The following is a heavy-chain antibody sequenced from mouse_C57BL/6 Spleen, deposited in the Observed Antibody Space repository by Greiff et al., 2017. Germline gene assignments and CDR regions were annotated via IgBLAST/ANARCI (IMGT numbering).Heavy chain of an antibody. CDR3: ARSDSSGAYYVDD. Sequence: QVQLQESGPELVKPGASVKISCKASGYAFSSSWMNWVKQRPGKGLEWIGRIYPGDGDTNYNGKFKGKATLTADKSSSTAYMQLSSLTSEDSAVYYCARSDSSGAYYVDDWGQGTTLTVSS. J-gene: IGHJ2*01. CDR1: GYAFSSSW. D-gene: IGHD3-2*02. CDR2: IYPGDGDT. V-gene: IGHV1-82*01.